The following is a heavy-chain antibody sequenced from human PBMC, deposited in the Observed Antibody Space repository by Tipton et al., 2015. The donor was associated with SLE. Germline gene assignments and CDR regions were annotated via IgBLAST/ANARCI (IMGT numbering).Heavy chain of an antibody. J-gene: IGHJ4*02. V-gene: IGHV1-46*01. CDR2: INPSGGRT. CDR3: ASRVAVAGSFDY. Sequence: QSGAEVKKPGASVKVSCKASGYTFTSYYMHWVRQAPGQGLEWMGIINPSGGRTSYAQKFQGRVTMTRDTSTSTVYMELSSLRSEDTAVYYCASRVAVAGSFDYWGQGTLVTVSS. CDR1: GYTFTSYY. D-gene: IGHD6-19*01.